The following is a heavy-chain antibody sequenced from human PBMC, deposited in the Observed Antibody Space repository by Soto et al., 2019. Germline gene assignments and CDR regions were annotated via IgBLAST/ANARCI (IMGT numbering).Heavy chain of an antibody. CDR1: GDNFTNSW. Sequence: RGESLKISCKGSGDNFTNSWIGWVRQMPGKGLEWMGVVYVGDSDTRYSPSFQGQVTISADKSIYTAYLQWNSLKASDTAMYFCASAISARTRFDYWGQGTLVTVSS. J-gene: IGHJ4*02. CDR3: ASAISARTRFDY. CDR2: VYVGDSDT. V-gene: IGHV5-51*01.